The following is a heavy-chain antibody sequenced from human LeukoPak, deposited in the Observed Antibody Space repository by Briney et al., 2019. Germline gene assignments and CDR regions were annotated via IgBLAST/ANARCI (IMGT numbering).Heavy chain of an antibody. CDR1: GGSFSGYY. D-gene: IGHD3-3*01. CDR3: ARGRSADFWSGYLGYFDY. J-gene: IGHJ4*02. V-gene: IGHV4-59*01. CDR2: IYYSGST. Sequence: SETLSLTCAVYGGSFSGYYWSWIRQPPGKGLEWIGYIYYSGSTNYNPSLKSRVTISVDTSKNQFSLKLSSVTAADTAVYYCARGRSADFWSGYLGYFDYWGQGTLVTVSS.